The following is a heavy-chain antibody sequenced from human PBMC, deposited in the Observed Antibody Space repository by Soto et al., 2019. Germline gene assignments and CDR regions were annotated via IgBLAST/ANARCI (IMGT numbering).Heavy chain of an antibody. J-gene: IGHJ4*02. CDR2: IYYSGSA. V-gene: IGHV4-39*01. Sequence: QLQLQESGPGLVKPSETLSLTCTVSGGSISSSDYYWGWIRQPPGKGLEWIGNIYYSGSASYNPSLKSRVTIPVDASKHQVSLKLSSVTAADTAVYVCVSGYPWAGFDSWGQGTLVTVSS. CDR3: VSGYPWAGFDS. D-gene: IGHD5-12*01. CDR1: GGSISSSDYY.